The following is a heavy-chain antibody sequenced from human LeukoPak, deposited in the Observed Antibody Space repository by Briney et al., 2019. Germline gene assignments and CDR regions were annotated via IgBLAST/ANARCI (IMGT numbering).Heavy chain of an antibody. V-gene: IGHV3-74*01. CDR1: GFTFSSYW. CDR3: ARRPRGAAVWYYYMDV. Sequence: PGGSLRLSCAASGFTFSSYWMHWVRQAPGKGLVWVSRINSDGSSTSYADSVKGRFTISRDNAKNTLYLQMNSLRAEDTAVYYCARRPRGAAVWYYYMDVWGKGTTVTVSS. D-gene: IGHD6-13*01. CDR2: INSDGSST. J-gene: IGHJ6*03.